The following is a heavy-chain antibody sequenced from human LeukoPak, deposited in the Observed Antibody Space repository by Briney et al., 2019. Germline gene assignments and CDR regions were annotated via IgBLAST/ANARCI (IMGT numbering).Heavy chain of an antibody. CDR3: ARAYYDFWSGYFDY. Sequence: PGGSLRLSCAASGFTFSSYWMSWVRQAPGKGLEWVANIKQDGSEKYYVDSVKGRFTISRDNAKNSLYLQMNSLRAEDTAVYYCARAYYDFWSGYFDYWGQGTLVTVSS. CDR2: IKQDGSEK. CDR1: GFTFSSYW. J-gene: IGHJ4*02. D-gene: IGHD3-3*01. V-gene: IGHV3-7*01.